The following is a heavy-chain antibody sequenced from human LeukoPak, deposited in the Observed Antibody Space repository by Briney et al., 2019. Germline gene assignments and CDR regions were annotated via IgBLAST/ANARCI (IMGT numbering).Heavy chain of an antibody. CDR1: GFTFSSYA. CDR3: AALSGSYYDAFDI. Sequence: GGSLRLSCAASGFTFSSYAMHWVRQAPGKGLEWVAVISYDGSNKYYADSVKGRFTISRDNSKNTLYLQMNSLRAEDTAVYYCAALSGSYYDAFDIWGQGTMVTVSS. V-gene: IGHV3-30*01. J-gene: IGHJ3*02. D-gene: IGHD1-26*01. CDR2: ISYDGSNK.